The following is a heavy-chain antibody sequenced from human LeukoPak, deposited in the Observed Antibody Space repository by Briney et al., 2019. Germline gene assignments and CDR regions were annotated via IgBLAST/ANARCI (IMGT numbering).Heavy chain of an antibody. CDR1: GFTFNSYA. CDR2: MSGSSAGGTT. CDR3: ARDPLTGSYGVNWLDP. J-gene: IGHJ5*02. D-gene: IGHD1-26*01. Sequence: GGSLRLSCVASGFTFNSYAMSWVRQAPGKRLEWVSTMSGSSAGGTTYYADSVKGRFTISRDNFKNTLYLQMNSLRVEDTAIYYCARDPLTGSYGVNWLDPWGQGTLVTVSS. V-gene: IGHV3-23*01.